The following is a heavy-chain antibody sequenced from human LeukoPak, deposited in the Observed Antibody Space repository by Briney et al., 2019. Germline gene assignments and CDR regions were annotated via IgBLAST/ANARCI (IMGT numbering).Heavy chain of an antibody. J-gene: IGHJ3*02. Sequence: GASVKVSCKASGYTFTAYYMHWVRQAPGQGLEWMGWINPNSGGTNYAQKFQGRVTMTRDKSISTAYMELSRLRSDDTAVDYCAKGYDSSGYQPDDAFEMWGQGTMVTVSS. D-gene: IGHD3-22*01. V-gene: IGHV1-2*02. CDR2: INPNSGGT. CDR1: GYTFTAYY. CDR3: AKGYDSSGYQPDDAFEM.